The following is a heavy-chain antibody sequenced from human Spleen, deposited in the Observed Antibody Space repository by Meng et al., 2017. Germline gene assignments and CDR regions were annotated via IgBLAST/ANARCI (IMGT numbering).Heavy chain of an antibody. J-gene: IGHJ4*02. CDR3: ARDNTEERARRGTSGDY. CDR1: GYTFTSYY. CDR2: INANGGST. V-gene: IGHV1-46*01. D-gene: IGHD5-24*01. Sequence: ASVKVSCKASGYTFTSYYIHWVRQAPGQGLEWMGIINANGGSTRYAQKFQGRVTMTRDRSTSTAYMELRRLRPEDTAVDEGARDNTEERARRGTSGDYWGQGTLVTVSS.